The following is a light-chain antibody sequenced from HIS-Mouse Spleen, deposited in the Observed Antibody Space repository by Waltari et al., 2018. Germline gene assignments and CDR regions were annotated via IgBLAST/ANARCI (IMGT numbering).Light chain of an antibody. Sequence: SYELTQPPSVSVSPGQTARLTCSGDALPNQYAYWYQQKSGQAPVLVIYEDSKRPSGIPERFSGSSSGTMATLTISGAQVEDEADYYCYSTDSSGNHRVFGGGTKLTVL. CDR1: ALPNQY. CDR2: EDS. CDR3: YSTDSSGNHRV. J-gene: IGLJ2*01. V-gene: IGLV3-10*01.